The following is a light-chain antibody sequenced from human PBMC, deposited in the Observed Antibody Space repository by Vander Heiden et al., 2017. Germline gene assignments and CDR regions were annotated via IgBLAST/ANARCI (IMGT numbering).Light chain of an antibody. Sequence: QPVLIQPPSASGPPGQRATISCSGSFSNIGRNTVNWYQQVPGTATKLLIYNDNRRPSRVPGRFAGSKSGTSASLAISGLQSEDEADYYCAAWDDSLNGLFGGGTKLTVL. V-gene: IGLV1-44*01. CDR2: NDN. CDR1: FSNIGRNT. J-gene: IGLJ2*01. CDR3: AAWDDSLNGL.